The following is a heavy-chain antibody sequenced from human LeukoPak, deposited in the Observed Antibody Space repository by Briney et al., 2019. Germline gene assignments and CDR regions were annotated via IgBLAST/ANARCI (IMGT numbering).Heavy chain of an antibody. Sequence: SETLSLTCAVYGGSFSDHYWSWIRQPPGRGLEWIGEINHSGSTNYNPSLKSRVTISVDTSKNEFSLRLNSVTAADTAMYYCAKSGGYGLIDYWGQGTLVTVSS. J-gene: IGHJ4*02. V-gene: IGHV4-34*01. CDR1: GGSFSDHY. CDR2: INHSGST. CDR3: AKSGGYGLIDY. D-gene: IGHD1-26*01.